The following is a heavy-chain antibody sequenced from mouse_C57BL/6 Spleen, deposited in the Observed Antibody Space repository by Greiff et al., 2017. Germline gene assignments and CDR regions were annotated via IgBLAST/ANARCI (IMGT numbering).Heavy chain of an antibody. V-gene: IGHV2-6-1*01. CDR3: ARHALTGRYFDY. CDR2: IWSDGST. J-gene: IGHJ2*01. D-gene: IGHD4-1*01. Sequence: QVQLQQSGPGLVAPSQSLSITCTVSGFSLTSYGVHWVRQPPGKGLEWLVVIWSDGSTTYNSALKSRLSISKDNSKSQVFLKMNSLQTDDTAMYYCARHALTGRYFDYWGQGTTLTVSS. CDR1: GFSLTSYG.